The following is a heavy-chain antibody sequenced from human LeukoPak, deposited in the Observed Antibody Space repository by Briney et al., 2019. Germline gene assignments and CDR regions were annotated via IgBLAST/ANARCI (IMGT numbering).Heavy chain of an antibody. D-gene: IGHD3-22*01. Sequence: ASVKVSCKASGYTFTSYYMHWVRQAPGQGLEWMGIINPSGGSTSYAQKFQGRVTMTRDTSISTAYMELSRLRSDDTAVYYCARDHDYYDSSGYYYVPGKNYYYYYYMDVWGKGTTVTVSS. J-gene: IGHJ6*03. V-gene: IGHV1-46*01. CDR3: ARDHDYYDSSGYYYVPGKNYYYYYYMDV. CDR1: GYTFTSYY. CDR2: INPSGGST.